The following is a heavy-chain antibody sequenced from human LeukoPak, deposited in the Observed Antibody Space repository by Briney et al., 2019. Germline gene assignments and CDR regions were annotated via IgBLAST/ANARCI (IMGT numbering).Heavy chain of an antibody. D-gene: IGHD3-16*01. CDR2: IKVDGSEK. CDR3: ARGGARHVEY. J-gene: IGHJ4*02. V-gene: IGHV3-7*05. CDR1: GFTFSSYA. Sequence: QPGESLRLSCAASGFTFSSYAMSWVRQAPGKGLEWAANIKVDGSEKNYVDSVKGRFTISRDNAKNSLYLQMNILRAEDTAVYYCARGGARHVEYWGQGNLVTVSS.